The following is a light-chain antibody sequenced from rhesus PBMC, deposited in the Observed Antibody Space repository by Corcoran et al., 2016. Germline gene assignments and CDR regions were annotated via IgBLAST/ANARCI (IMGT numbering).Light chain of an antibody. V-gene: IGLV7-76*01. CDR2: NSN. CDR1: TGAVTSGNY. CDR3: LLYYSGAYI. Sequence: QAVVTQEPSLTVSPGGQVTLTCGSSTGAVTSGNYPHWFQQKPGQAPRRLIYNSNSKHSWTPARFSGSLAGGKAALTLSGAQHEDEAEYDCLLYYSGAYIFGAGTRLTVI. J-gene: IGLJ1*01.